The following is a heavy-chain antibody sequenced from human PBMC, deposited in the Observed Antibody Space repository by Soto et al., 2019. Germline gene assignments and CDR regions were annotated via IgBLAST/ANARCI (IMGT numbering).Heavy chain of an antibody. CDR2: ITSGSASV. CDR1: GFTFSSYS. D-gene: IGHD6-19*01. Sequence: EVQVVESGGDLVKPGGSXRLSCXASGFTFSSYSMNWVRQAPGKGLEWVSSITSGSASVYYADSLKGRFTISRDNAKNSLYLXMXXLXXXXXXVXXXARVFSGWGYSLDVWGQGTTVTVSS. V-gene: IGHV3-21*01. CDR3: ARVFSGWGYSLDV. J-gene: IGHJ6*02.